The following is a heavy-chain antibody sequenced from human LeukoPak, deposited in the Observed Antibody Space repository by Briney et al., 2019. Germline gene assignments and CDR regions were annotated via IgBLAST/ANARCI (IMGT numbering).Heavy chain of an antibody. V-gene: IGHV1-69*05. CDR2: IIPIFGTA. CDR3: ARGDSSGYYYGRPLTRQYYFDY. J-gene: IGHJ4*02. CDR1: GGTFSSYA. D-gene: IGHD3-22*01. Sequence: GASVKVSCKASGGTFSSYAISWVRQAPGQGLEWMGGIIPIFGTANYAQKFQGRVTITTDESTSTAYMELSSLRSEDTAVYYCARGDSSGYYYGRPLTRQYYFDYWGQGTLVTVSS.